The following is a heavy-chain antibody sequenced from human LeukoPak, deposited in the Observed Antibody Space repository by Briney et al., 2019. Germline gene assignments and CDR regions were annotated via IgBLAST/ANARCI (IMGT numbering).Heavy chain of an antibody. CDR2: IYYSGST. V-gene: IGHV4-38-2*02. J-gene: IGHJ4*02. CDR1: DYSISNGYY. D-gene: IGHD1-1*01. Sequence: SETLSLTCAVSDYSISNGYYWGWIRQSPGKGLEWIGSIYYSGSTYYNPSLKSRVTISIDTSKNQFSLKLSSVTATDTAVYYCARESALGVERVGGYFDYWGQGTLVTVSS. CDR3: ARESALGVERVGGYFDY.